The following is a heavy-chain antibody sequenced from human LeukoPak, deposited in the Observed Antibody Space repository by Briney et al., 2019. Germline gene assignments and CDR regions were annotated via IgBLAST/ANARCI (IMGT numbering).Heavy chain of an antibody. CDR2: INPNSGGT. CDR1: GYTFTGYY. V-gene: IGHV1-2*06. D-gene: IGHD2-21*02. Sequence: GASVKVSCKASGYTFTGYYMHWVRQAPGQGLEWMGRINPNSGGTNYAQKFQGRVTMTRDTSTSTAYMELSRLRSDDTAVYYCARDCGGDCYPNHYFDYWGQGTLVTVSS. CDR3: ARDCGGDCYPNHYFDY. J-gene: IGHJ4*02.